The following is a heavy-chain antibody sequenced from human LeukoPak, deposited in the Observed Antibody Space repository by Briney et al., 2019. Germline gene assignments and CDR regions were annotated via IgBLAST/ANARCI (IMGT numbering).Heavy chain of an antibody. CDR2: INHSGST. J-gene: IGHJ6*02. CDR3: ARGPHIVVVPAARRVGMDI. V-gene: IGHV4-34*01. CDR1: GGSFSGYY. D-gene: IGHD2-2*01. Sequence: SETLSLTCAVYGGSFSGYYWSGIRQPPGKGLEWIGEINHSGSTNYNPSLKSRVTISVDTSKNQFSLKLSSVTAADTAVYYCARGPHIVVVPAARRVGMDIWGQGTTVTVSS.